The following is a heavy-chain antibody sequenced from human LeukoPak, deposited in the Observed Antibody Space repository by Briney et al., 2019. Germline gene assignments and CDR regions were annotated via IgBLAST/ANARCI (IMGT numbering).Heavy chain of an antibody. D-gene: IGHD3-22*01. CDR2: IIPILGIA. CDR1: GVTFSSYA. V-gene: IGHV1-69*04. J-gene: IGHJ5*02. Sequence: SVKLSCKASGVTFSSYAISWVRQAPGQGLEWMGRIIPILGIANYAQKFQGRVTITADKSTSTAYMELSSLRSEDTAVYYCAREDSSGYDNWFDLWGQGTLVTVSS. CDR3: AREDSSGYDNWFDL.